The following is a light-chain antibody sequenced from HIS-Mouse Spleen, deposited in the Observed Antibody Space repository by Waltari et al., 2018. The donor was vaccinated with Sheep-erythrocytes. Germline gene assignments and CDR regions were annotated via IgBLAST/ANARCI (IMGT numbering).Light chain of an antibody. CDR2: DAS. CDR1: QDLSNY. V-gene: IGKV1-33*01. CDR3: QQYDNLPLT. J-gene: IGKJ4*01. Sequence: DIQMTQSPSSLSASVGDRVTITCQASQDLSNYLNWYQQKPGKAPKLPIYDASNLETGVPSRFSGSGSGTDFTFTISSLQPEDIATYYCQQYDNLPLTFGGGTKVEIK.